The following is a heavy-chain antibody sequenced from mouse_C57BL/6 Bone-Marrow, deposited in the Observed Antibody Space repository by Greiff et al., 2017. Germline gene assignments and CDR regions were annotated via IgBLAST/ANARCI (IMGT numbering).Heavy chain of an antibody. V-gene: IGHV1-12*01. CDR2: IYPGNGDT. D-gene: IGHD2-4*01. Sequence: LQESGAELVRPGASVKMSCKASGYPFTSYNMHWVKQKPRQGLEWIGAIYPGNGDTSYNQKFKGKATLTVDKSSSTAYMQLSSLTSEDSAVYFCARGDYHWYFDVWGTGTTVTVSS. J-gene: IGHJ1*03. CDR1: GYPFTSYN. CDR3: ARGDYHWYFDV.